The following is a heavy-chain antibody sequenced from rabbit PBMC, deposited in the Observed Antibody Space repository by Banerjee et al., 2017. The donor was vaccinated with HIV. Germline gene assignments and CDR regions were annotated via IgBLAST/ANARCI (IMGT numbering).Heavy chain of an antibody. CDR1: GFDLINYYY. Sequence: QSLEESGGGLVKPGGTLTLTCKASGFDLINYYYMCWVRQAPGKGLESIACIYTGSGHIYYASWAKGRFTISKTSSTTVTLQMTSLTAADTATYFCARGDGAYAGYDYLNLWGPGTLVTVS. CDR3: ARGDGAYAGYDYLNL. CDR2: IYTGSGHI. D-gene: IGHD6-1*01. J-gene: IGHJ4*01. V-gene: IGHV1S40*01.